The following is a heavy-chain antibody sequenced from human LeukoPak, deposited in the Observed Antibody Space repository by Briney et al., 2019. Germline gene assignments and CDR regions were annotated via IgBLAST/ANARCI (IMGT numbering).Heavy chain of an antibody. J-gene: IGHJ4*02. CDR2: INHSGST. Sequence: SETLSLTCAVYGGSFSGYYWSWIRQPPGKGLEWIGEINHSGSTNYNPSLKSRVTISVDTSKNQFSLKLSSVTAADTAVYYCARGYSSSWYGYPFDYWGQGTLVTVSS. CDR3: ARGYSSSWYGYPFDY. CDR1: GGSFSGYY. D-gene: IGHD6-13*01. V-gene: IGHV4-34*01.